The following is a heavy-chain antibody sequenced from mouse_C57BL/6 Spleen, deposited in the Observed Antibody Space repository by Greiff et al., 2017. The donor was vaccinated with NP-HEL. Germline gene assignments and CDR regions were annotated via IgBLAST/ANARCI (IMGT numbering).Heavy chain of an antibody. CDR2: IYPGDGDT. CDR1: GYAFSSYW. J-gene: IGHJ4*01. Sequence: VQLQQSGAELVKPGASVKISCKASGYAFSSYWMNWVKQRPGKGLEWIGQIYPGDGDTNYNGKFKGKATLTADKSSSTAYMQLSSLTSEDSAVYFCARGDDYGDAMDYWGQGTSVTVSS. V-gene: IGHV1-80*01. CDR3: ARGDDYGDAMDY. D-gene: IGHD2-4*01.